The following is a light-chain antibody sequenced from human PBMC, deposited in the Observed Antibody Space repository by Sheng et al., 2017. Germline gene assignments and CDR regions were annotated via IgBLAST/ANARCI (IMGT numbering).Light chain of an antibody. Sequence: DIQMTQSPSTLSASVGDRVTITCRASQGVSNLLAWYQQKPGRAPNLLIYKASTLDSGVPSRFSGSGSGTEFTLTISSLQPDDFAIYYCQQYNSYSLTFGPGTKVDIK. CDR2: KAS. CDR3: QQYNSYSLT. J-gene: IGKJ3*01. CDR1: QGVSNL. V-gene: IGKV1-5*03.